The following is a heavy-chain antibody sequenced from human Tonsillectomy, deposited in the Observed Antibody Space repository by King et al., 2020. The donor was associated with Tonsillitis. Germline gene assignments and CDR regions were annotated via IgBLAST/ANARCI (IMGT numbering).Heavy chain of an antibody. CDR3: ARVLRYFDPDFDY. V-gene: IGHV1-8*02. CDR1: GYTFTSYD. Sequence: VQLVESGAEVKKPGASVKVSCKASGYTFTSYDINWMRQATGQGLEWMGWMNPNSGNTGYAQKFQGRVTMTRNTSISTAYMELSSLRSEDTAVYYCARVLRYFDPDFDYWGQGTLVTVSS. D-gene: IGHD3-9*01. CDR2: MNPNSGNT. J-gene: IGHJ4*02.